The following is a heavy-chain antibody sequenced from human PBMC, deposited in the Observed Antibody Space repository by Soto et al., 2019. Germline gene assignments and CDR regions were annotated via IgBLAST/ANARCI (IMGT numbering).Heavy chain of an antibody. V-gene: IGHV2-5*01. CDR2: IYWNDDK. CDR1: GLSLITSGVV. Sequence: SGPTLVNPTQTLTLTCTFSGLSLITSGVVVGWIRQPPGEALEWLALIYWNDDKRYSPSLKSRLTITKDTSKNQVVLTMTNMDPVDTATYYCAHRQADFWGGYLSRAYYGMDVWGQGTTVTVSS. D-gene: IGHD3-3*01. J-gene: IGHJ6*02. CDR3: AHRQADFWGGYLSRAYYGMDV.